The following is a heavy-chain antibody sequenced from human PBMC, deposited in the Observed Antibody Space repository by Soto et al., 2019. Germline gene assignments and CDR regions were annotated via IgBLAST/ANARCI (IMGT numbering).Heavy chain of an antibody. J-gene: IGHJ4*02. CDR1: GYTFISYA. Sequence: GASVKVSCKASGYTFISYAMYWVRQAPGQRLEWMGWINAGNGNTKYSQKFQSRVTITRDTSASTDNMKQSSMRYEDTAVYYCARAVAVAADFDYWGQGTLVTVSS. D-gene: IGHD6-19*01. CDR3: ARAVAVAADFDY. CDR2: INAGNGNT. V-gene: IGHV1-3*01.